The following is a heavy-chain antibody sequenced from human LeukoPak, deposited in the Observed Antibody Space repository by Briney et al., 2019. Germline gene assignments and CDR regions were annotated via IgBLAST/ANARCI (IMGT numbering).Heavy chain of an antibody. CDR1: GGSISSYY. J-gene: IGHJ4*02. CDR3: ARAPKARGVPHPFHY. Sequence: SETLSLTCTVSGGSISSYYWSWIRQPPGKGLEWIGYIYYSGSTNYNPSLKSRVTISVDTSKNQFSLKLSSVTAADTAVYYCARAPKARGVPHPFHYWGQGTLVTVSS. D-gene: IGHD3-10*01. V-gene: IGHV4-59*08. CDR2: IYYSGST.